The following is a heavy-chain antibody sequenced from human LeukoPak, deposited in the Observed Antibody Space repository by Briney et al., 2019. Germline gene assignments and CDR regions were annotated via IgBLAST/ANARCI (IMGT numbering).Heavy chain of an antibody. Sequence: GESLKISCKGSGYTFTTYWIGWVRQMPGKGLEWMGIIYPGDSDTRYGPSFQGQVTISADKSISTAYLQWSSLKASDTAMYYCARQDCSGGSCYEVDYWGQGTLVTVSS. CDR1: GYTFTTYW. V-gene: IGHV5-51*01. CDR3: ARQDCSGGSCYEVDY. J-gene: IGHJ4*02. D-gene: IGHD2-15*01. CDR2: IYPGDSDT.